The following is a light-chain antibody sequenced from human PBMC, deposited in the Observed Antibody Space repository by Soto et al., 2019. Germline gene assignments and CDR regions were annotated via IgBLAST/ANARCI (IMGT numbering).Light chain of an antibody. CDR1: SSYVGDYNY. Sequence: QSALTQPASVSGSPGQSITISCTGTSSYVGDYNYVSWYQQHPGKAPKLMLYDVSNRPSGISNRFSGSKSGNTASLTISGLQAEDEADYYCSSYTSSRTLFGTGTKLTVL. CDR2: DVS. J-gene: IGLJ1*01. V-gene: IGLV2-14*01. CDR3: SSYTSSRTL.